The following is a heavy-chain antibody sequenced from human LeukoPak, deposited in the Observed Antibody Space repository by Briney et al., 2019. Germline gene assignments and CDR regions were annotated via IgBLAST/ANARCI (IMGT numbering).Heavy chain of an antibody. Sequence: GGSLRLSSAVSGFTVSSSYMTWVRQAPGKGLEWVSVFYIDGSTYYVDSVKGRFTISRDDSKNTLYLQMNSLRAEDPPVYYCARDFSWRQFDYWGQGTLVTVSS. D-gene: IGHD6-13*01. CDR2: FYIDGST. CDR3: ARDFSWRQFDY. J-gene: IGHJ4*02. V-gene: IGHV3-53*01. CDR1: GFTVSSSY.